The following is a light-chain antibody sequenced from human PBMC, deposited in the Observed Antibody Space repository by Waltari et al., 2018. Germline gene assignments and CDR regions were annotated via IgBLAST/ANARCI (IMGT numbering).Light chain of an antibody. CDR2: DVT. J-gene: IGLJ1*01. Sequence: QSALTQPASVSGSPGQSITISCTGTSSDVGGYNFVSWYQQHPGKDPKLIIYDVTKRPSVVSNRFSGSKSGNTASLTISGLQTEDEADYYCSSDTSATIYVFGIGTKVVVL. CDR3: SSDTSATIYV. CDR1: SSDVGGYNF. V-gene: IGLV2-14*03.